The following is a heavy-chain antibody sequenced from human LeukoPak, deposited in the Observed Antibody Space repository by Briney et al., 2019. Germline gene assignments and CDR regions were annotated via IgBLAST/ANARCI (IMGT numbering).Heavy chain of an antibody. D-gene: IGHD3-22*01. V-gene: IGHV4-59*03. J-gene: IGHJ2*01. CDR3: AATLDSSGHYWASDWYFDL. CDR2: IYSSGST. CDR1: GGSIRGYY. Sequence: SETLSLTCNVSGGSIRGYYWSWIRQPPGKGLEWIGYIYSSGSTNYNPSLKSRVTISVDTSKNQFSLKLSSVTAADTAVYYCAATLDSSGHYWASDWYFDLWGRGTLVTVSS.